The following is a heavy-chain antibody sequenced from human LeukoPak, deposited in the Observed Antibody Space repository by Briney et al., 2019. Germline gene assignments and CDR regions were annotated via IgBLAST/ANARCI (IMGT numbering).Heavy chain of an antibody. CDR2: INPNSGGT. D-gene: IGHD3-22*01. V-gene: IGHV1-2*02. CDR1: GYTLTGYY. CDR3: AREPGYYDSSGYPPPFDY. Sequence: ASVKVSCKASGYTLTGYYMHWVRQAPGQGLEWMGWINPNSGGTNYAQKFQGRVTMTRDTSISTAYMELSRLRSDDTAVYYCAREPGYYDSSGYPPPFDYWGQGTLVTVSS. J-gene: IGHJ4*02.